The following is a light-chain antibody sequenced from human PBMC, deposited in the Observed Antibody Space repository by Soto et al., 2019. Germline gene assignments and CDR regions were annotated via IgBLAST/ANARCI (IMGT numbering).Light chain of an antibody. CDR2: DVS. V-gene: IGLV2-14*03. CDR1: SSDVGGYNY. CDR3: TSYTSSSTYV. Sequence: QSALTQPASVSGSPGQSITISCTGTSSDVGGYNYVSWYQHHPGEAPKVMIYDVSNPPSGISNRFSGSKSGNTASLTISGLQAEDEADYYCTSYTSSSTYVFGTGTKLTVL. J-gene: IGLJ1*01.